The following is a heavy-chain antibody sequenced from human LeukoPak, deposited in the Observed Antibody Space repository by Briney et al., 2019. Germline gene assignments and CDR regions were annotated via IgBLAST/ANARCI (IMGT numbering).Heavy chain of an antibody. V-gene: IGHV4-4*07. CDR1: GGSIGSYY. J-gene: IGHJ4*02. CDR2: IYTSGST. D-gene: IGHD2-21*01. CDR3: ARAAYCGGDCRPYYFDY. Sequence: PSETLSLTCTVSGGSIGSYYWSWIRQPAGKGLEWIGRIYTSGSTNYNPSLKSRVTMSVDTSKNQFSLKLSSVTAADTAVYYCARAAYCGGDCRPYYFDYWGQGTLVTVSS.